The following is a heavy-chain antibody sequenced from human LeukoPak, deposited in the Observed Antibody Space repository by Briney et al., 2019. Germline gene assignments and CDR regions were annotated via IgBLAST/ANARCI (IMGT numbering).Heavy chain of an antibody. CDR3: AAAPVEVGELSYDFDY. CDR2: IIPIFGTA. CDR1: GGTFSSYA. V-gene: IGHV1-69*01. Sequence: SVKVSCKASGGTFSSYAISWVRQAPGQGLEWMGGIIPIFGTANYAQKFQGRVTITADESTSTAYMELSSLRSEDTAVYYCAAAPVEVGELSYDFDYWGQGTLVTVSS. J-gene: IGHJ4*02. D-gene: IGHD3-16*02.